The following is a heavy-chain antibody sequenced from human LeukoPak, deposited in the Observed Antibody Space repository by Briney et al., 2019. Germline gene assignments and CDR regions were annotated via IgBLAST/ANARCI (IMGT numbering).Heavy chain of an antibody. J-gene: IGHJ4*02. CDR1: GFTFSNAW. CDR3: TTGIRMITFGGVIVSDH. V-gene: IGHV3-15*01. Sequence: GGSLRLSCAASGFTFSNAWMSWVRQAPGKGLEWVGRIKSKTDGGTTDYAAPVKGRFTISRDDSKNTLYLQMNSLKTEDTAVYYCTTGIRMITFGGVIVSDHWGQGTLVTVSS. CDR2: IKSKTDGGTT. D-gene: IGHD3-16*02.